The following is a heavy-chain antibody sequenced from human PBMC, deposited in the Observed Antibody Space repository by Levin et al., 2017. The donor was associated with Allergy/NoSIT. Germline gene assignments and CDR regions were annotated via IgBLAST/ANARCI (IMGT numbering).Heavy chain of an antibody. Sequence: GSLRLSCTVAGGSISSYYWSWIRQPPGKGLEWIGYIYYSGSTNYNPSLKSRVTISVDTSKNQFSLKLSSGTAADTAVYYCARCPHYYYYMDVWGKGTTVTVSS. CDR1: GGSISSYY. CDR2: IYYSGST. CDR3: ARCPHYYYYMDV. J-gene: IGHJ6*03. V-gene: IGHV4-59*08.